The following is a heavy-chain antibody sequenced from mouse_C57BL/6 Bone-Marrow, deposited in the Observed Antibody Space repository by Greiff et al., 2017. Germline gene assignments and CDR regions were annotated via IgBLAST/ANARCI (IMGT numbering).Heavy chain of an antibody. V-gene: IGHV14-2*01. CDR1: GFNIKDYY. Sequence: VQLQQSGAELVKPGASVKLSCTASGFNIKDYYMHWVKQRTEQGLEWIGRIDPEDGETKYAPKFQGKATLTADTSSNTAYLQLSSLTSEDTAVYYCARGGGTWFDYWGQGTTLTVSA. D-gene: IGHD3-3*01. J-gene: IGHJ2*01. CDR2: IDPEDGET. CDR3: ARGGGTWFDY.